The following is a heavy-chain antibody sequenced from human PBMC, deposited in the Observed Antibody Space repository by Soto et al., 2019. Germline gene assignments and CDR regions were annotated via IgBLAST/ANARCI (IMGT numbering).Heavy chain of an antibody. D-gene: IGHD4-17*01. Sequence: QVQLQASGPGLVKPSQTLSLTCSVSGASVRSGDYYWSSIRQAPGKGLEWIGYIYNSGGSYYNPSLKGRLTRSIDTAKNQFSLKLNSVTAADTAIYYCVGTGTTDDYWGRGTLVTVSS. CDR1: GASVRSGDYY. CDR2: IYNSGGS. J-gene: IGHJ4*02. V-gene: IGHV4-30-4*01. CDR3: VGTGTTDDY.